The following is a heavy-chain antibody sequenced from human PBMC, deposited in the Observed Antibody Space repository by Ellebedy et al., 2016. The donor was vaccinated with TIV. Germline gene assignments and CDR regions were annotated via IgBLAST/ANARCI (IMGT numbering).Heavy chain of an antibody. D-gene: IGHD3-10*01. CDR2: IIPIFGTA. V-gene: IGHV1-69*13. CDR1: GGTFSSYT. Sequence: SVKVSCXASGGTFSSYTISWVRQAPGQGLEWMGGIIPIFGTANYAQKFQDRVTIAADESTRTAYMELSSLRSEDTAVYYCARDFLRAPDGSESYNNWFDPWGQGTLVTVSS. CDR3: ARDFLRAPDGSESYNNWFDP. J-gene: IGHJ5*02.